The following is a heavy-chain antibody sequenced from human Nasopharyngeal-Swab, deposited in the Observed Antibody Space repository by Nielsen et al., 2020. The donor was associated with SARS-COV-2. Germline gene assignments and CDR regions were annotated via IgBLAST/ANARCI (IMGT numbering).Heavy chain of an antibody. J-gene: IGHJ6*02. D-gene: IGHD6-19*01. CDR1: GGTFSSYA. CDR3: ASTPYSSGWYDPRSANYGMDV. CDR2: IIPIFGTA. V-gene: IGHV1-69*13. Sequence: SVKVSCKASGGTFSSYAISWVRQAPGQGLEWMGGIIPIFGTANYAQKFQGRVTITADESTSTAYMELSSLRSEDTAVYYCASTPYSSGWYDPRSANYGMDVWGQGTTVTVSS.